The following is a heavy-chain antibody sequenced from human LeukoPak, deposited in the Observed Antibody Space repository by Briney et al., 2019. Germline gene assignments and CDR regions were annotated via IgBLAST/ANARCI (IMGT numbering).Heavy chain of an antibody. V-gene: IGHV1-2*02. Sequence: ASVKVSFKASGYTFTGYYMHWVRQAPGQGLEWMGWINPNSGGTNYAQKFQGRVTMTRDTSISTAYMELSRLRSDDTAVYYCAREPPPEAYSSPYYYGMDVWGQGTTVTVSS. CDR1: GYTFTGYY. CDR3: AREPPPEAYSSPYYYGMDV. J-gene: IGHJ6*02. D-gene: IGHD6-13*01. CDR2: INPNSGGT.